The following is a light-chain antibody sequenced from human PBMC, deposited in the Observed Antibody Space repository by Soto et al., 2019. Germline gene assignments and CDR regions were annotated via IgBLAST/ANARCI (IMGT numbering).Light chain of an antibody. CDR1: QTVSAW. CDR2: DAS. Sequence: DIQLIQSPSTLSASVGDRVTITCRASQTVSAWLAWYQQKPGKAPDLLVYDASRLESGVPSRFSGSGSGKEFTLTISSLQPDDFSTYYCEQYIGNQRTFGQGTKVEIK. J-gene: IGKJ1*01. CDR3: EQYIGNQRT. V-gene: IGKV1-5*01.